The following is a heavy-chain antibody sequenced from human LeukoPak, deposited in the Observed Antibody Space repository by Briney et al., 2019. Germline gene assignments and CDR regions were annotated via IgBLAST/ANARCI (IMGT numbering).Heavy chain of an antibody. Sequence: GALRLSFAASGFRFSHYAMSWVRPAPARGRGWGLSLRGDGETFYADSVKGRFTLSRDDSRNTVYLQLNTLRVDDTAVYYCARASWISSADAVWWGQGTLVTVSS. J-gene: IGHJ4*02. D-gene: IGHD2-2*03. CDR3: ARASWISSADAVW. V-gene: IGHV3-23*01. CDR2: LRGDGET. CDR1: GFRFSHYA.